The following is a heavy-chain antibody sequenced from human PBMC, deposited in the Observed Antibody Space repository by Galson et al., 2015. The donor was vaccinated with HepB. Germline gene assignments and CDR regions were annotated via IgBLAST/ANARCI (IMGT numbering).Heavy chain of an antibody. Sequence: SLRLSCAASGFTFSAYVMSWVRQAPGEGLEWVSSIVGSGGGTYYADSVKGRFTISRDNSRDTLYLQMNSLRAEDTAVYYCAKDRRVGCSTASCYMDTFDIWGQGTMVTVSS. D-gene: IGHD2-2*01. CDR1: GFTFSAYV. CDR3: AKDRRVGCSTASCYMDTFDI. J-gene: IGHJ3*02. CDR2: IVGSGGGT. V-gene: IGHV3-23*01.